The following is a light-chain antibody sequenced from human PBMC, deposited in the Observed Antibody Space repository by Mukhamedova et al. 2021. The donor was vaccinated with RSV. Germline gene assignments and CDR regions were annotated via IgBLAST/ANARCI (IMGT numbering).Light chain of an antibody. CDR3: QPPASSPDT. J-gene: IGKJ2*01. CDR2: GAS. Sequence: GERATLPCRASQSVCSNYFDWYQQIPGQAPRHFIYGASSRVTGIPDRFSGCGSGTGFSPPISTLALEDFAVYFCQPPASSPDTFG. CDR1: QSVCSNY. V-gene: IGKV3-20*01.